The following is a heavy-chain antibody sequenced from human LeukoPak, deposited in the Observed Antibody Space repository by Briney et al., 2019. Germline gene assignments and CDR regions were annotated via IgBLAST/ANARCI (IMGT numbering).Heavy chain of an antibody. CDR1: GGTFSSYA. V-gene: IGHV1-69*04. Sequence: SVNVSCKASGGTFSSYAISWVRQAPGQGLEWMGRIIPSLGIANYAQKFQGRVTITADKSTSTAYMELSSLRSEDTAVYYCARVVPAGYSSGWYGPFEDYWGQGTLVTVPS. J-gene: IGHJ4*02. D-gene: IGHD6-19*01. CDR3: ARVVPAGYSSGWYGPFEDY. CDR2: IIPSLGIA.